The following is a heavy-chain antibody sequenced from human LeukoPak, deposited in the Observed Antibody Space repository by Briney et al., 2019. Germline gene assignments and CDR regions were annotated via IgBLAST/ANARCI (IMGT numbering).Heavy chain of an antibody. Sequence: PGGSLRLSCAASGFTVSSNYMSWVRQAPGKGLEWVSVIYSGGSTYYADSVKGRFTISRDNSKNTLYLQMSSLRAEDTAVYYCARESPYGSGYFDYWGQGTLVTVSS. CDR2: IYSGGST. V-gene: IGHV3-53*01. J-gene: IGHJ4*02. CDR1: GFTVSSNY. CDR3: ARESPYGSGYFDY. D-gene: IGHD3-10*01.